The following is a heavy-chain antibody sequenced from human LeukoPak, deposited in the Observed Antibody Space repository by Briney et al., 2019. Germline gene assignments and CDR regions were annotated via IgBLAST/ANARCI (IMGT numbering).Heavy chain of an antibody. Sequence: GGSLRLSCAASGFTFSSYSMNWVRQAPGKGLEWVSSISSSSSYIYYADSLKGRFTISRDNAKNSVYLQMNSLRAEDTALYYCTSHRSGYWGQGTLVTVSS. CDR3: TSHRSGY. J-gene: IGHJ4*02. CDR1: GFTFSSYS. CDR2: ISSSSSYI. V-gene: IGHV3-21*04.